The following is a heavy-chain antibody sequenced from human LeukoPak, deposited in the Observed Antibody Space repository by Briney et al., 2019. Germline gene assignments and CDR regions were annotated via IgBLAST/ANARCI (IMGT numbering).Heavy chain of an antibody. CDR2: IWYDGSNK. Sequence: GRSLRLSCAASGFTFSSYGMHWVRQAPGKGLEWVAVIWYDGSNKYYADSVKGGFTISRDNSKNTLYLQMNSLRAEDTAVYYCARDPPSYGMDVWGQGTTVTVSS. V-gene: IGHV3-33*01. J-gene: IGHJ6*02. CDR3: ARDPPSYGMDV. CDR1: GFTFSSYG.